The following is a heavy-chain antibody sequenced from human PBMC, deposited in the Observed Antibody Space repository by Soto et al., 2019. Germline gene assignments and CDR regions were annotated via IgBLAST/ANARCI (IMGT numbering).Heavy chain of an antibody. D-gene: IGHD2-2*01. CDR3: ARVPDR. V-gene: IGHV4-30-2*01. J-gene: IGHJ5*02. CDR2: IYHSGST. Sequence: QLQLLESGSGLVKPSQTLSLTCAVSGGSISSGGYSWSWIRQPPGKVLEWIGYIYHSGSTYYNPSLKSRVTISVDRSKNQFSLKLSSVTAADTAVYYCARVPDRWGQGTLVTVSS. CDR1: GGSISSGGYS.